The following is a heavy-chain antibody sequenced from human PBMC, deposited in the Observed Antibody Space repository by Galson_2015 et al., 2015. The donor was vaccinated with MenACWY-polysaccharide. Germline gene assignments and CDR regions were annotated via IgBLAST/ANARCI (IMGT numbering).Heavy chain of an antibody. Sequence: SVKVCCKASRYTFTNYYMHWVRQAPGQGPEWMGIMNPSGGSTNYAQNFQDRVTMTRDTSTSTVYMQLSSLTSEDTAVYYCARGERFFSVFDIWGQGTMVTVSS. CDR1: RYTFTNYY. V-gene: IGHV1-46*01. J-gene: IGHJ3*02. CDR3: ARGERFFSVFDI. CDR2: MNPSGGST. D-gene: IGHD3-3*01.